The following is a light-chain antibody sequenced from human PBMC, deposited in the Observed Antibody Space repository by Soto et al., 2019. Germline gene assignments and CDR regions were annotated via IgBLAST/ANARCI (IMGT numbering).Light chain of an antibody. CDR1: QSVSSSY. CDR2: GAS. J-gene: IGKJ1*01. V-gene: IGKV3-20*01. CDR3: QQYGSPPSWT. Sequence: EIGLTQSPGTLSLSPGERATLSCRASQSVSSSYLAWYQQKPGQAPRLLIYGASSRATGIPDRFSGSGSGTDFTLTISRLEPEDFAVYYCQQYGSPPSWTFGQGTKV.